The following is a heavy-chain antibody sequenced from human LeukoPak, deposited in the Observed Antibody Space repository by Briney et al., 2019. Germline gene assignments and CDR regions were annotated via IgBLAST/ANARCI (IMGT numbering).Heavy chain of an antibody. V-gene: IGHV1-69*01. CDR1: GGTFSSYA. J-gene: IGHJ4*02. D-gene: IGHD5-18*01. Sequence: SSVTVSCKASGGTFSSYAISWVRQAPGQGLEWMGGIIPIFGTANYAQKFQGRVTITADESTSTAYMELSSLRSEDTAVYYCARSRERAAMGHFDYWGQGTLVTVSS. CDR2: IIPIFGTA. CDR3: ARSRERAAMGHFDY.